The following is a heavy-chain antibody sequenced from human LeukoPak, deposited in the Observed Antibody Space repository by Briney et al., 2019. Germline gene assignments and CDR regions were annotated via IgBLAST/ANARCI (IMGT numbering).Heavy chain of an antibody. Sequence: WASVKVSCKASGYTFTSYGISWVRQAPGQGLEWMGWISAYNGNTNYAQKFQERVTITRDMSTSTAYMELSSLRSEDTAVYYCAAARDDFWSGYARYYFDYWGQGTLVTVPS. CDR1: GYTFTSYG. CDR2: ISAYNGNT. CDR3: AAARDDFWSGYARYYFDY. V-gene: IGHV1-18*01. D-gene: IGHD3-3*01. J-gene: IGHJ4*02.